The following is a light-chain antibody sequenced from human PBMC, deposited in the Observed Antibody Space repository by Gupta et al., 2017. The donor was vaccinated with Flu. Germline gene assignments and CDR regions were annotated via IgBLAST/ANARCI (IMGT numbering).Light chain of an antibody. J-gene: IGLJ2*01. V-gene: IGLV2-14*01. CDR3: GSYGAGGV. CDR2: EVS. CDR1: NSDIGAYNY. Sequence: GQSIAISCTGTNSDIGAYNYVSWYQQHPGKAPKLMIYEVSNRPSGVSTRFSGSKSGNTASLTISGRQAEDEADYYCGSYGAGGVFGGGTKVTVL.